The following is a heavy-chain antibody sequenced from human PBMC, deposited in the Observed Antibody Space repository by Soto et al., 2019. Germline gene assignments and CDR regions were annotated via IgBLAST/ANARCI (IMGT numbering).Heavy chain of an antibody. Sequence: PGGSLRLSCAASGFTIDDYGMHWVRQAPGKGLEWVSTISWNRATIGYADSVKGRFIIPRDNAKKSLYLQMNSLRAEDTALYFCVKDKGSTGSYGMDVWGQGITVTVSS. CDR1: GFTIDDYG. J-gene: IGHJ6*02. V-gene: IGHV3-9*01. CDR3: VKDKGSTGSYGMDV. D-gene: IGHD1-26*01. CDR2: ISWNRATI.